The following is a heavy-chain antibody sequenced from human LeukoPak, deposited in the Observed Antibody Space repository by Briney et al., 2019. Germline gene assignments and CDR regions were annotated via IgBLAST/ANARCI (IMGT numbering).Heavy chain of an antibody. D-gene: IGHD3-9*01. CDR3: ARGRPYYDISTGYSDAFDI. V-gene: IGHV4-30-2*01. CDR1: GGSISSGGYS. Sequence: PSETLSLTCAVSGGSISSGGYSWSWIRQPPGKGLEWIGYIYHSGSTYYNPSLKSRVTISVDRSKNQFSLKLSSVTAADTAVYYCARGRPYYDISTGYSDAFDIWGQGTMVTVSS. CDR2: IYHSGST. J-gene: IGHJ3*02.